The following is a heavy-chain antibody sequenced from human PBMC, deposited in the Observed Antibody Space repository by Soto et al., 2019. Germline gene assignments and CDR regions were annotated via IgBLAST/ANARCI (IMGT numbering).Heavy chain of an antibody. CDR3: ARSIAAAGTNWFDP. Sequence: GASVKVSCKASGYTFTGYYTHWVRQAPGQGLEWMGWINPNSGGTNYAQKFQGWVTMTRDTSISTAYMELSRLRSDDTAVYYCARSIAAAGTNWFDPWGQGTLVTVSS. V-gene: IGHV1-2*04. CDR2: INPNSGGT. J-gene: IGHJ5*02. D-gene: IGHD6-13*01. CDR1: GYTFTGYY.